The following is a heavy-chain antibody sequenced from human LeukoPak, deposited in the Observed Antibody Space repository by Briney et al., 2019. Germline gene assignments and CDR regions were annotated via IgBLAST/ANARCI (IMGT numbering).Heavy chain of an antibody. CDR3: ARGPRHQMTTVTYYFDY. Sequence: SVKVSCKASGGTFSSYAISWVRQAPGQGLEWMGRIIPVFGTANYAQKFQGRVTITTDESTSTAYMELSSLRSEDTAVYYCARGPRHQMTTVTYYFDYWGQGTLVTVSS. CDR1: GGTFSSYA. V-gene: IGHV1-69*05. D-gene: IGHD4-11*01. CDR2: IIPVFGTA. J-gene: IGHJ4*02.